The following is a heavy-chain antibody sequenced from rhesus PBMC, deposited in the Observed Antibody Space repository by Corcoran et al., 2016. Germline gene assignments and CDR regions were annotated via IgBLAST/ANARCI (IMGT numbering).Heavy chain of an antibody. CDR2: FDPRDAET. D-gene: IGHD3-34*01. Sequence: EVQLVQSGAEVKRPGESLKISCKTSGYSFTSYWISWVRQMPGKGLEWRGAFDPRDAETRESPSFQGQVTISADKSISTTYLQWSSLKASDSATYYCAKLGWYFDLWGPGTPITISS. CDR1: GYSFTSYW. CDR3: AKLGWYFDL. V-gene: IGHV5-2*01. J-gene: IGHJ2*01.